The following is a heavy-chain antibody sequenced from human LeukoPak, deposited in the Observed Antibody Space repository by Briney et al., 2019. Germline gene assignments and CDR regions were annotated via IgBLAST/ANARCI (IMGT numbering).Heavy chain of an antibody. CDR1: GFTFSSYV. J-gene: IGHJ4*02. Sequence: GGSLRLSCAASGFTFSSYVMHWVRQAPGKGLEHVSAIYSNGGSTYYANSVKGRFTISRGNSKNTPYLQMGSLRAEDMAVYYCARSLGITGTTGGYFDYWGQGTLVTVSS. CDR3: ARSLGITGTTGGYFDY. CDR2: IYSNGGST. V-gene: IGHV3-64*01. D-gene: IGHD1-7*01.